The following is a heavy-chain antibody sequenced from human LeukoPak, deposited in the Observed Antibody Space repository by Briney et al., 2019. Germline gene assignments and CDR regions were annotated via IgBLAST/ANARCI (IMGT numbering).Heavy chain of an antibody. Sequence: GRSRRLSCAASGFTFSSYSVHWVRQAPGKGLEGVAVISYDGSKKYYADSVKGRFTISRDNPKNTLYLQMNGLRVEDTAVYYCARDFGYDSGTYFVYWGQGTLVTVSS. D-gene: IGHD3-10*01. CDR2: ISYDGSKK. CDR3: ARDFGYDSGTYFVY. CDR1: GFTFSSYS. J-gene: IGHJ4*02. V-gene: IGHV3-30*04.